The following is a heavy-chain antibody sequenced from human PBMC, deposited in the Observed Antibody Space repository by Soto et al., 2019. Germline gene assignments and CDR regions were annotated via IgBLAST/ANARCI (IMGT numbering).Heavy chain of an antibody. CDR3: AKDGNTYSSGWWVFDY. V-gene: IGHV3-23*01. CDR2: ISVSGINT. Sequence: EVQLLESGGGLVQPGGSLRLSCAASGFTFNNYAMSWVRQAPGKGLEWVSSISVSGINTYYADSVKGRFTISRDNSKNTLYLQMNSLRAEDTAVYDCAKDGNTYSSGWWVFDYWGQGTLVTVAS. J-gene: IGHJ4*02. D-gene: IGHD6-19*01. CDR1: GFTFNNYA.